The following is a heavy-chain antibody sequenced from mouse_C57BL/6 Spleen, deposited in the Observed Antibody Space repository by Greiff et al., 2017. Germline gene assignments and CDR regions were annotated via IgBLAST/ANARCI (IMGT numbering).Heavy chain of an antibody. D-gene: IGHD2-5*01. CDR1: GYTFTSYW. CDR2: IHPNSGST. Sequence: VQLQQSGAELMKPGASVKLSCKASGYTFTSYWMHWVKQRPGQGLEWIGMIHPNSGSTNYNEKFKSKATLTVDKSSSTAYMQLSSLTSEDSAVYYCARSNYEDYYAMDYWGQGTSVTVSS. J-gene: IGHJ4*01. V-gene: IGHV1-64*01. CDR3: ARSNYEDYYAMDY.